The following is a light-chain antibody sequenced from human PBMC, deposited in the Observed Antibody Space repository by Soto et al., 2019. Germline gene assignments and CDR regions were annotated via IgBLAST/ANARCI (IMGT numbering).Light chain of an antibody. Sequence: QSVLTQPPSASGTPGQRVTISCSGGSSNIGSNTVNWYQQLPGTAPKLLIYNDNQRPSGVPDRFSGSKSGTSASLAISGLQSEDEADYYCAAWDDSLNGVGVFGGGTKLTVL. CDR2: NDN. CDR1: SSNIGSNT. V-gene: IGLV1-44*01. CDR3: AAWDDSLNGVGV. J-gene: IGLJ3*02.